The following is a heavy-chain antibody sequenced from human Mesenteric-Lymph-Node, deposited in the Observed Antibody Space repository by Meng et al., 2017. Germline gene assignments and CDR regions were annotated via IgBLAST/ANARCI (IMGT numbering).Heavy chain of an antibody. V-gene: IGHV4-30-4*01. CDR3: AGQIRIRFGGVIEADP. J-gene: IGHJ5*02. CDR2: IYYSGST. Sequence: QVQLQESGPGLVKPSQTLSLTCTVSGGSISSGDYYWSWIRQPPGKGLEWIGYIYYSGSTYYTPSLKSRVTISVDTSKNQFSLKLSSVTAADTAVYYCAGQIRIRFGGVIEADPWGQGTLVTVSS. CDR1: GGSISSGDYY. D-gene: IGHD3-16*02.